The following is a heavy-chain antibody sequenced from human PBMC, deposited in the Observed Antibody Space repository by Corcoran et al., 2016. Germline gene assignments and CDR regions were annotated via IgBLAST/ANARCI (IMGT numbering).Heavy chain of an antibody. CDR2: IDTSGST. Sequence: QVQLQESGPGLVKPSETLSLTCTVSGGSNSSYYWSWIRQPAGKGLEWIGRIDTSGSTNYNPSLKSRVTMSVYSSKNQFSLKLSSVTAADTAVYYCASVSLAVAGPHGFWYFDLWGRGTLVTVSS. D-gene: IGHD6-19*01. J-gene: IGHJ2*01. CDR3: ASVSLAVAGPHGFWYFDL. V-gene: IGHV4-4*07. CDR1: GGSNSSYY.